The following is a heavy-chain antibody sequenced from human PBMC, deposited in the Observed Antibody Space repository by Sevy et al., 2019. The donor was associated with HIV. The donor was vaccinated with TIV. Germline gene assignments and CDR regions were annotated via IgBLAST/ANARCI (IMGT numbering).Heavy chain of an antibody. CDR1: GFTFGDYA. CDR3: NRGYYYDSSGYSDY. D-gene: IGHD3-22*01. CDR2: IRSKDYGGAT. Sequence: GGSLRLSCTGSGFTFGDYAMSWFRQAPGMGLEWVGFIRSKDYGGATEYAGSVKGRFTISRDDSKSMADLQMNSLKTEDTAVYYCNRGYYYDSSGYSDYWGQGTLVTVSS. V-gene: IGHV3-49*03. J-gene: IGHJ4*02.